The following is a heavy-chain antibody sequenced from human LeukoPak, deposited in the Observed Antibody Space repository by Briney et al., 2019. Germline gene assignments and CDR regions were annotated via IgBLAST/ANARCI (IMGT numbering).Heavy chain of an antibody. CDR2: FYSGDST. Sequence: GGSLRLSCAASGFTVGSDYMTWIRQAPGKGLEWVACFYSGDSTFYADSVEGRFTISRDTSTNTLYLQMNKLTADDTAVYYCARALGSGTYYDWGQGTLVTVSS. CDR1: GFTVGSDY. CDR3: ARALGSGTYYD. D-gene: IGHD1-26*01. V-gene: IGHV3-53*01. J-gene: IGHJ4*02.